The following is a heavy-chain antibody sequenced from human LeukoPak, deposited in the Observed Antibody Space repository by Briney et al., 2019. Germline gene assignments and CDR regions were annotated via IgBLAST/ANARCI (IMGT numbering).Heavy chain of an antibody. CDR3: AKLAALWFAPNDAFDI. CDR2: VSGSGGST. J-gene: IGHJ3*02. V-gene: IGHV3-23*01. D-gene: IGHD3-10*01. Sequence: GGSLRLSCVVSGITLANYGMSWVRQAPGKGLEWVAGVSGSGGSTNYADSVKGRFTISRDNPKNTLYLQMNSLRAEDTAVYYCAKLAALWFAPNDAFDIWGQGTMVTVSS. CDR1: GITLANYG.